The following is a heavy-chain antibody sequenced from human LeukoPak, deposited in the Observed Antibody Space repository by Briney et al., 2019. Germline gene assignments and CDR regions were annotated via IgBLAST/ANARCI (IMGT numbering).Heavy chain of an antibody. D-gene: IGHD5-18*01. CDR1: SGSISSYY. V-gene: IGHV4-59*01. CDR3: ARLGYSYASFDY. Sequence: SETLSLTCTVSSGSISSYYWSWIRQPPGKGLEWIGYIYYSGSTNYNPSLKSRVTISVDTSKNQFSLKLSSVTAADTAVYYCARLGYSYASFDYWGQGTLVTVSS. J-gene: IGHJ4*02. CDR2: IYYSGST.